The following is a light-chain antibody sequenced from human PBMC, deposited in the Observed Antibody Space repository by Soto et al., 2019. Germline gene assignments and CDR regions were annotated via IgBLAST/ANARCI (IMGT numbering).Light chain of an antibody. CDR1: SSDVGGYNY. J-gene: IGLJ2*01. CDR2: EVS. Sequence: QSALTQPPSASGSPGKSVTISCTGTSSDVGGYNYVSWYQQHPGKAPKLMIYEVSKRPSGVPDRFSGSKSGNTASLTVSGLQAEDEADYYCSSYAGSNKFVVFGGGTKLTVL. CDR3: SSYAGSNKFVV. V-gene: IGLV2-8*01.